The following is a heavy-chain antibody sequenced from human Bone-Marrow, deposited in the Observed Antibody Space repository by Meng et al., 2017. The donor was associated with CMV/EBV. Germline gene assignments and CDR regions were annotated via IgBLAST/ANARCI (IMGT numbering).Heavy chain of an antibody. D-gene: IGHD5-18*01. V-gene: IGHV3-30*02. J-gene: IGHJ3*02. CDR1: GFTFSSYG. CDR2: IRFDGSNA. Sequence: GGSLRLSCAASGFTFSSYGMHWVRQAPGKGLEWVAFIRFDGSNAYYADSVKGRFTISRDNSKNTLYLQMNSLRPEDSAVYYCAKIGLPDDAFDIWGQGTMVTVSS. CDR3: AKIGLPDDAFDI.